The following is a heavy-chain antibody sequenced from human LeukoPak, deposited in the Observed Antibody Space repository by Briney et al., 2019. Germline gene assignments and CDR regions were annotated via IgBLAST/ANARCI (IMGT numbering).Heavy chain of an antibody. CDR2: IYHSGST. CDR1: GGSISSGGYS. V-gene: IGHV4-30-2*01. CDR3: ARQGFYCSGGSCYDRRGMDV. D-gene: IGHD2-15*01. Sequence: SQTLSLTCAVSGGSISSGGYSWSWIRQPPGKGLEWIGYIYHSGSTYYNPSLKSRVTISVDRSKNQFSLKLSSVTAADTAVYYCARQGFYCSGGSCYDRRGMDVWGQGTTVTVSS. J-gene: IGHJ6*02.